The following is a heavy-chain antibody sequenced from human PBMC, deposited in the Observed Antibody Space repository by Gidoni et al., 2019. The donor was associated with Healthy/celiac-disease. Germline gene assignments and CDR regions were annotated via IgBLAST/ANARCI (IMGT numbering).Heavy chain of an antibody. Sequence: EVQLVESGGGLVQPGRSLSLSCTASAVTFGDFAISCVRPAPGKGVEWVGFIRSKAYGGTTEYAASVKGRFTISRDDSKSIAYLQMNSLKTEDTAVYYCTRSGTYYYDSNNPIPDAFDIWGQGTMVTVSS. J-gene: IGHJ3*02. CDR2: IRSKAYGGTT. D-gene: IGHD3-22*01. V-gene: IGHV3-49*04. CDR1: AVTFGDFA. CDR3: TRSGTYYYDSNNPIPDAFDI.